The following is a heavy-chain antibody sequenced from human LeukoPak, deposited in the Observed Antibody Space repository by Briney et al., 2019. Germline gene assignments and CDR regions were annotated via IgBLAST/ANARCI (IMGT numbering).Heavy chain of an antibody. CDR2: INGRGTYI. Sequence: GGSLRLSCAASGFTFSGYWMHWVRQAPGKGLEWLSYINGRGTYIDYAESLKGRITISRDNAQNSLYLQMNSLRVEDTAVYYCARSGREATEIDYWGQGTLVTVSS. CDR1: GFTFSGYW. D-gene: IGHD1-1*01. J-gene: IGHJ4*02. V-gene: IGHV3-21*06. CDR3: ARSGREATEIDY.